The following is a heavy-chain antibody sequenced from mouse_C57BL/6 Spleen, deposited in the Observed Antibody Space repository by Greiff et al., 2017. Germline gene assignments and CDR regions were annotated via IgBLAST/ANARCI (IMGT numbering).Heavy chain of an antibody. V-gene: IGHV1-39*01. CDR2: INPNYGTT. D-gene: IGHD1-1*01. CDR3: ARRHYGSSSYYFDY. CDR1: GYSFTDYN. Sequence: VQLQQSGPELVKPGASVKISCKASGYSFTDYNMNWVKQSNGKSLEWIGVINPNYGTTSYNQKFKGKATLTVDQSSSTAYMQLNSLTSEDSAVYYGARRHYGSSSYYFDYWGQGTTLTVSS. J-gene: IGHJ2*01.